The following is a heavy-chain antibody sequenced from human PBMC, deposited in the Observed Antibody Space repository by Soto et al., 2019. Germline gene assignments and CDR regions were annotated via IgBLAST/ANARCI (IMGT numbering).Heavy chain of an antibody. J-gene: IGHJ6*02. CDR3: ARGRAGYDILTGYSHGWYYGMDV. Sequence: PSETLSLTCAVYGGSFSGYYWSWIRQPPGKGLEWIGEINHSGSTNYNPSLKSRVTISVDTSKSQFSLKLSSVTAADTAVYYCARGRAGYDILTGYSHGWYYGMDVWGQGTTVTVSS. CDR2: INHSGST. CDR1: GGSFSGYY. V-gene: IGHV4-34*01. D-gene: IGHD3-9*01.